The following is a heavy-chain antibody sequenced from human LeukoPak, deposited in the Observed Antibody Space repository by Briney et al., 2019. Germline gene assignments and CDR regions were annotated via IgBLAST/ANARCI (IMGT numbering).Heavy chain of an antibody. Sequence: GGSLRLSCAASGFTFSIYAMSWVRQAPGKGLDWVSGVSGSAGSTHYADSVKGRFTISRDNSQNTLYLQMDSLRAEDTAVYYCAKQKVGTGGFFFDYWGQGALVTVSS. CDR3: AKQKVGTGGFFFDY. V-gene: IGHV3-23*01. D-gene: IGHD7-27*01. CDR1: GFTFSIYA. CDR2: VSGSAGST. J-gene: IGHJ4*02.